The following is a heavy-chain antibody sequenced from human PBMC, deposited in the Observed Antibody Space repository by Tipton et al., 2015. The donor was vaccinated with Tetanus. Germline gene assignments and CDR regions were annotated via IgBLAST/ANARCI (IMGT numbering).Heavy chain of an antibody. CDR3: ARIYDFWSGYYSDH. V-gene: IGHV4-39*01. J-gene: IGHJ4*02. CDR2: VYNSGGT. Sequence: QVQLVQSGAEVKPSETLSLTRTVSGGSTNSGTYSWGWIRQPPGKGLEWIGSVYNSGGTYYNPSLKSRVTISVDTSKNQFSLKLGFVTAADTAVYYCARIYDFWSGYYSDHWGQGTLVTVSS. CDR1: GGSTNSGTYS. D-gene: IGHD3-3*01.